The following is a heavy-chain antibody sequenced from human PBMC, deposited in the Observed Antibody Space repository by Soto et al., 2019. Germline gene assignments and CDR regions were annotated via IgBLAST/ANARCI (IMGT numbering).Heavy chain of an antibody. Sequence: LSLVSAVYGGYFSGHYWSWLRQPPGTGPEWIGEINHSGSTNHNPSLKSRVTISVDTSKNQFSLKLTSVTAADTAVYYCPRVITWLVVVKRCAPDKYCIDAWGQGTPVTVSS. V-gene: IGHV4-34*01. CDR1: GGYFSGHY. J-gene: IGHJ5*02. CDR2: INHSGST. D-gene: IGHD6-19*01. CDR3: PRVITWLVVVKRCAPDKYCIDA.